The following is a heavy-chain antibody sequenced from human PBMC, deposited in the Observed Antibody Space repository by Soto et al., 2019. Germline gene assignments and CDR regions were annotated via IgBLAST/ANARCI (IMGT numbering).Heavy chain of an antibody. D-gene: IGHD6-6*01. V-gene: IGHV1-69*13. J-gene: IGHJ6*02. CDR2: IIPIFGTA. CDR3: ASVKGIAARLKSGGYYYYYGMDV. Sequence: ASVKVSCKASGGTFSSYAISWVRQAPGQGLEWMGGIIPIFGTANYAQKFQGRVTITADESTSTAYMELSSLRSEDTAVYYCASVKGIAARLKSGGYYYYYGMDVWGQGTTVTVSS. CDR1: GGTFSSYA.